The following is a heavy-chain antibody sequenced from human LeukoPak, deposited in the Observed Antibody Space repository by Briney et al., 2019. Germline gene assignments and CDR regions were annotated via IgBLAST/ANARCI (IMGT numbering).Heavy chain of an antibody. J-gene: IGHJ1*01. D-gene: IGHD6-19*01. V-gene: IGHV3-23*01. Sequence: GGSLRLSCAASGFTFSTYSMNWVRQAPGKGPEWISAIRGGSSDTYYADSVRGRFTISRDNSKNTLYLQMNSLSAEDTAVYYCAKDLFGVAGSWGYFQYWGPGTLVTVSS. CDR2: IRGGSSDT. CDR1: GFTFSTYS. CDR3: AKDLFGVAGSWGYFQY.